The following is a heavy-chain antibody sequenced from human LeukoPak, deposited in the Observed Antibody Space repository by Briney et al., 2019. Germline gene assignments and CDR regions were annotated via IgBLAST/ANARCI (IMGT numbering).Heavy chain of an antibody. CDR2: IDHSGST. CDR1: GGSFSGYY. D-gene: IGHD6-19*01. J-gene: IGHJ6*02. CDR3: ARDSGWLGSYYYGMDV. Sequence: SETLSLTCAVYGGSFSGYYWSWIRQPPGKGLEWIGEIDHSGSTNYNPSLKSRVTISVDTSKNQFSLKLSSVTAADTAVYYCARDSGWLGSYYYGMDVWGQGTTVTVSS. V-gene: IGHV4-34*01.